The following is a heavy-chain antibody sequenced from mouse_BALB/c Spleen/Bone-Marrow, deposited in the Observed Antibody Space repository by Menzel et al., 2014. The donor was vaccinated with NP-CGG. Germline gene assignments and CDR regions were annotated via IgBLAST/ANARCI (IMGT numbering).Heavy chain of an antibody. CDR1: GYTFTDYE. CDR2: IDPETGGT. J-gene: IGHJ3*01. CDR3: TREGYYGSSPALYPY. Sequence: VQLQQSGAELVRPGASVTLSCKASGYTFTDYEMHWVKQTPVHGLEWIGTIDPETGGTAYNQKFKGKATLTADKSSSTAYMGLRSLTSEDSAVYYCTREGYYGSSPALYPYWGQGTLVTVSA. D-gene: IGHD1-1*01. V-gene: IGHV1-15*01.